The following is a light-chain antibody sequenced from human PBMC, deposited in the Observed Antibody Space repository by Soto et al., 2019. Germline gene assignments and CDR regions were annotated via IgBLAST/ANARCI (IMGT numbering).Light chain of an antibody. V-gene: IGKV1-39*01. Sequence: DIQMTQSPSSLPVSVGDRVTITCRASQTINKHLTWYQQKPGKAPTPLIFAVSHLRSGVSSRFRGSGSETDFTLTISRLQSEDFATYFCQQSFSTPHTFGQGTKLEMK. CDR1: QTINKH. CDR2: AVS. J-gene: IGKJ2*01. CDR3: QQSFSTPHT.